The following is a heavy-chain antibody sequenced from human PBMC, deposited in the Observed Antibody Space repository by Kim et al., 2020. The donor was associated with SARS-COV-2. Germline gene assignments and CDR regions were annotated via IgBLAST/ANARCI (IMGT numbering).Heavy chain of an antibody. V-gene: IGHV3-48*02. J-gene: IGHJ6*02. CDR3: ARDTGRTGYYYGMDL. D-gene: IGHD1-1*01. Sequence: DSVKGRFTISRENVKNSVYLQMNSLRDDDTAVYYCARDTGRTGYYYGMDLWGQGTTVTVSS.